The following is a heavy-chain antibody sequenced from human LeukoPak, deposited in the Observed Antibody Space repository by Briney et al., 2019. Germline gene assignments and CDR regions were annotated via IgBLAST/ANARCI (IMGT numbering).Heavy chain of an antibody. J-gene: IGHJ4*02. Sequence: GASVKVSCKASGYTFTDYYMHWVRQAPGQGLEWMGWINTNTGNPTYAQGFTGRFVFSLDTSVSTAYLQISSLKAEDTAVYYYARDLIYYGSGSSQGYWGQGTLVTVSS. CDR3: ARDLIYYGSGSSQGY. D-gene: IGHD3-10*01. V-gene: IGHV7-4-1*02. CDR1: GYTFTDYY. CDR2: INTNTGNP.